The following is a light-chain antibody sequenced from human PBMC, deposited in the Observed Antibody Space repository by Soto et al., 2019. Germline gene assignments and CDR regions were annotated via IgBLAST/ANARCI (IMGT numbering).Light chain of an antibody. CDR3: QQSYTTPRT. CDR2: AAS. J-gene: IGKJ1*01. V-gene: IGKV1-39*01. Sequence: DIQMTQSPSSLSASVGDRVSVTCRASQSISTFLNWYQQRLGEAPTLLIYAASILQSGVPSRFSGSGSGTDFTLPIGSLQPEDFATYYCQQSYTTPRTFGQGTKVEVK. CDR1: QSISTF.